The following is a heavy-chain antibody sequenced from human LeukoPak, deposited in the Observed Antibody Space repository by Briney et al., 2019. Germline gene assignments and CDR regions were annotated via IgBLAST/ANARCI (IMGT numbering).Heavy chain of an antibody. J-gene: IGHJ4*02. D-gene: IGHD6-6*01. CDR3: ARDRSREIAARPSALGY. Sequence: ASVKVSCKASGYTFTSYYMHWVRQAPGQGLEWMGIINPSGGSTSYAQKFQGRVIMTRGMSTSTVYMELSSLRSEDTAVYYCARDRSREIAARPSALGYWGQGTLVTVSS. V-gene: IGHV1-46*01. CDR1: GYTFTSYY. CDR2: INPSGGST.